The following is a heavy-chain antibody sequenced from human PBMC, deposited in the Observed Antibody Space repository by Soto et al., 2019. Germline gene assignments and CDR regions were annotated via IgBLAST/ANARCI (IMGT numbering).Heavy chain of an antibody. D-gene: IGHD3-22*01. Sequence: SETLSLTWTVSDGSISSGGYYWSWIRQHPGKGLEWIGYIYYSGSTYYNPSLKSRVTISVDTSKNQFSLKLSSVTAADTAVYYCAREIYTHYYDSSGYPGQSDNDAFDIWGQGTMVTVSS. CDR2: IYYSGST. CDR1: DGSISSGGYY. J-gene: IGHJ3*02. V-gene: IGHV4-31*02. CDR3: AREIYTHYYDSSGYPGQSDNDAFDI.